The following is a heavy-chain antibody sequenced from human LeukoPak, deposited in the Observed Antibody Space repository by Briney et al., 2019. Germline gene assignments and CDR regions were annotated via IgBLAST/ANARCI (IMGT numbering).Heavy chain of an antibody. J-gene: IGHJ6*03. D-gene: IGHD3-3*01. CDR1: GGSISSYY. Sequence: SETLSLTCTVSGGSISSYYWSWIRQPPGKGLEWIGYIYTSGSTNYNPSLKSRVTISVDTSKNQFSLKLSSVTAADTAVYYCARHIGDFWSGYWPHYYYYMDVWGKGTTVTVSS. V-gene: IGHV4-4*09. CDR2: IYTSGST. CDR3: ARHIGDFWSGYWPHYYYYMDV.